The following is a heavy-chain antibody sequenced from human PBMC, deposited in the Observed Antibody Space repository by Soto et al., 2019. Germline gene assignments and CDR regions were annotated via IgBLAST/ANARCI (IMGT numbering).Heavy chain of an antibody. CDR3: ARDELLGVITTSYYYGMDV. D-gene: IGHD3-22*01. CDR2: IIPIFGTA. Sequence: GASVKVSCKASGYTFTYYYIHWVRQAPGQGLEWMGGIIPIFGTANYAQKFQGRVTITADESTSTAYMELSSLRSEDTAVYYCARDELLGVITTSYYYGMDVWGQGTTVTVSS. CDR1: GYTFTYYY. J-gene: IGHJ6*02. V-gene: IGHV1-69*13.